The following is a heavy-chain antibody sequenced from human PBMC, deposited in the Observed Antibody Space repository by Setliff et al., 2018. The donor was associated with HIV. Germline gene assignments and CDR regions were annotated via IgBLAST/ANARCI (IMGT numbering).Heavy chain of an antibody. J-gene: IGHJ4*02. CDR2: MHTSGNT. D-gene: IGHD3-22*01. Sequence: SETLSLTCTVSGGSISSGSYYWSWIRQPAGKGLEWIGRMHTSGNTNYNPSLKSRVTMSLDTSKNQFSLNLDSVTAADTAVFYCARDRTEFVDGGYYPYYFDSWGQGTLVTVSS. V-gene: IGHV4-61*02. CDR3: ARDRTEFVDGGYYPYYFDS. CDR1: GGSISSGSYY.